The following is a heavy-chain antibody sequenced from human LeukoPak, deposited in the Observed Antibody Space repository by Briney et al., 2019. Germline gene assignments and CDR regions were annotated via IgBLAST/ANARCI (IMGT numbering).Heavy chain of an antibody. CDR3: ARDKWFGELLHAFGI. V-gene: IGHV3-30*03. D-gene: IGHD3-10*01. CDR1: GFTFSSYG. Sequence: GGSLRLSCAASGFTFSSYGMHWVRQAPGKGLEWVAVISYDGSNKYYADSVKGRFTISRDNSKNTLYLQMNSLRAEDTAVYYCARDKWFGELLHAFGIWGQGTMVTVSS. CDR2: ISYDGSNK. J-gene: IGHJ3*02.